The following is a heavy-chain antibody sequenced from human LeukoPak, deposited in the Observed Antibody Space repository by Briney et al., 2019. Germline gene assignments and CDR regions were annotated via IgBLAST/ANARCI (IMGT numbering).Heavy chain of an antibody. D-gene: IGHD3-16*01. CDR1: GFTFSSYA. CDR3: AGDERRGSYGHWFDP. Sequence: GGSLRLSCVASGFTFSSYAMDWVRQAPGKALEWVSAISRNGDNTYYADSVKGRFTTSRDNSKNTLFLQVNSLRAEDTAVYYCAGDERRGSYGHWFDPWGQGTLVTVSS. J-gene: IGHJ5*02. V-gene: IGHV3-23*01. CDR2: ISRNGDNT.